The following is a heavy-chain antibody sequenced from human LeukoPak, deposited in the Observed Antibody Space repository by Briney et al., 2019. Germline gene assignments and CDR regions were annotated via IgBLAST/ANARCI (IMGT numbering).Heavy chain of an antibody. Sequence: ETLSLTCTVSGGSISSYYWSWIRQPPGKGLEWIGYIYYSGSTNYNPSLKSRVTISVDTSKNQFSLKLSSVTAADTAVYYCARVVYYDSSGYYVGYYFDYWGQGTLVTVSS. D-gene: IGHD3-22*01. J-gene: IGHJ4*02. CDR3: ARVVYYDSSGYYVGYYFDY. CDR1: GGSISSYY. V-gene: IGHV4-59*01. CDR2: IYYSGST.